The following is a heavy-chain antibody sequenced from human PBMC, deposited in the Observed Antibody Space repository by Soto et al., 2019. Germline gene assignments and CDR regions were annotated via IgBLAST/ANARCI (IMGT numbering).Heavy chain of an antibody. CDR3: ARHEDDSTRAFDI. CDR2: IYHSGST. D-gene: IGHD3-16*01. V-gene: IGHV4-4*02. J-gene: IGHJ3*02. Sequence: PSETLSLTCAVSGGSISSSNWWSWVRQPPGKGLEWIGEIYHSGSTNYNPSLKSRVTISVDKSKNQFSLKLSSVTAADTAVYYCARHEDDSTRAFDIWGQGTMVTVSS. CDR1: GGSISSSNW.